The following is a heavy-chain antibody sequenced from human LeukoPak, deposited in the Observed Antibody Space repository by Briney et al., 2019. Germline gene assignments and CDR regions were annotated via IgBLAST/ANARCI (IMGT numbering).Heavy chain of an antibody. J-gene: IGHJ4*02. D-gene: IGHD3-22*01. CDR1: GFTFDDYA. CDR3: AKDRDYYDSSGPLDY. CDR2: ISWNSGSI. V-gene: IGHV3-9*01. Sequence: GGSLRLSCAASGFTFDDYAMHWVRQAPGKGLEWVSGISWNSGSIGYADSVKGRFTISRDNAKNSLYLQMNSLRAEDTALYYCAKDRDYYDSSGPLDYWGQGILVTVSS.